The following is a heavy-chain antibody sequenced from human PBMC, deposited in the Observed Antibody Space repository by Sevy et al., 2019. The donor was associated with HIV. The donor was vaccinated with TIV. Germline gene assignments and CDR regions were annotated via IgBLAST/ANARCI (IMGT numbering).Heavy chain of an antibody. Sequence: GGSLRLSCAASAFTFSAHAMNWVRQAPGKGLEWVAVISYDGSSEYYADSVKGRFTISRDNSKNKQYLQMHGLRPDDTAVYYCPRDAGYSTVWYPDYWGQGTLVSDSS. CDR3: PRDAGYSTVWYPDY. V-gene: IGHV3-30*03. CDR2: ISYDGSSE. D-gene: IGHD6-19*01. CDR1: AFTFSAHA. J-gene: IGHJ4*02.